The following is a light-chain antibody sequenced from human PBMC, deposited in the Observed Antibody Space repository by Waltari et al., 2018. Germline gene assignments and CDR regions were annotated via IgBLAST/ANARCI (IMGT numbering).Light chain of an antibody. CDR1: QDIGYD. CDR2: DAS. Sequence: AIQMTQSPSSLYASVGDRLTITCRASQDIGYDLGWYQQKPGKAPKVLIYDASSLQSGVPSRFSGSGSGTDFTLTITSLQPEDFATYYCLQDFHYPLSFGGGTKVEIQ. CDR3: LQDFHYPLS. J-gene: IGKJ4*01. V-gene: IGKV1-6*02.